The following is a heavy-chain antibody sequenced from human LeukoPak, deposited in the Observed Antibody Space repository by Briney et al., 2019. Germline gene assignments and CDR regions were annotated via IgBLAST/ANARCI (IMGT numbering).Heavy chain of an antibody. D-gene: IGHD3-10*01. CDR3: AKDIGASDAFDI. CDR1: GFTFDDYA. CDR2: ISWNSGSM. V-gene: IGHV3-9*01. J-gene: IGHJ3*02. Sequence: PGRSLRLSCAASGFTFDDYAMHWVRQAPGKGLEWVSGISWNSGSMGYADSVKGRFTISRDNAKNSLYLQMNSLRAEDTALYYCAKDIGASDAFDIWGQGTMVTVSS.